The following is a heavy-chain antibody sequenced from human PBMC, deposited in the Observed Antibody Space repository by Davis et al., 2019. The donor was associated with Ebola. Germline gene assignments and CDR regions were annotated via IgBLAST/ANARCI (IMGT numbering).Heavy chain of an antibody. CDR2: INPNSGGT. D-gene: IGHD5-12*01. Sequence: ASVKVSCKASGYTFTGYYMHWVRQAPGQGLEWMGWINPNSGGTNYAQKFQGRVTMTRDTSISTAYMELSRLRSDDTAVYYCARERQWIQGSWFDPWGQGTLVTVSS. CDR1: GYTFTGYY. CDR3: ARERQWIQGSWFDP. V-gene: IGHV1-2*02. J-gene: IGHJ5*02.